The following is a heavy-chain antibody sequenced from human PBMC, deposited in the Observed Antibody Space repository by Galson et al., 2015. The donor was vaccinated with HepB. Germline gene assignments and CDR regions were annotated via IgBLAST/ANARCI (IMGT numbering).Heavy chain of an antibody. J-gene: IGHJ4*02. CDR2: ISSSSSTI. CDR1: GFTFSSYS. Sequence: SLRLSCAASGFTFSSYSMNWVRQAPGKGLEWVSYISSSSSTIYYADSVKGRFTISRDNAKNSLYLQMNSLRAEDTAVYYCARDSFSPSGSRLSQKQLDYWGQGTLVTVSS. V-gene: IGHV3-48*04. CDR3: ARDSFSPSGSRLSQKQLDY. D-gene: IGHD1-26*01.